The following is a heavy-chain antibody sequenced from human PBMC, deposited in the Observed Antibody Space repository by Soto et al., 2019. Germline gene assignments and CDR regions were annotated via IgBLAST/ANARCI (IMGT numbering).Heavy chain of an antibody. D-gene: IGHD3-22*01. J-gene: IGHJ4*02. V-gene: IGHV3-30-3*01. CDR2: ISYDGSNK. Sequence: PGGSLRLSCAASGFTFSSYAMHWVRQAPGKGLEWVAVISYDGSNKYYADSVKGRFTISRDNSKNTLYLQMNSLRAEDTAVYYCAREDGFEIVVDTPYFDYWGQGTLVTVSS. CDR3: AREDGFEIVVDTPYFDY. CDR1: GFTFSSYA.